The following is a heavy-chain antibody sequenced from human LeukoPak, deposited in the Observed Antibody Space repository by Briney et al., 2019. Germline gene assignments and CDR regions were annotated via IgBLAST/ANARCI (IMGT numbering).Heavy chain of an antibody. CDR3: ARDRLHYDSLTGYPAD. V-gene: IGHV3-66*01. CDR1: GFTVSSNY. J-gene: IGHJ4*02. CDR2: IYSGGST. Sequence: GGSLRLSCADSGFTVSSNYMRWVRQAPGKGLEWVSVIYSGGSTHYADSVKGRFTISRDNSKNTLYLQMNSLRAEDTAAYYCARDRLHYDSLTGYPADWGQGTLVIASS. D-gene: IGHD3-9*01.